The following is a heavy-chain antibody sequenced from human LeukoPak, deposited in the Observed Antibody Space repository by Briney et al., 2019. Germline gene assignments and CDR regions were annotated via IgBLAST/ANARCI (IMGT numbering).Heavy chain of an antibody. V-gene: IGHV4-34*01. D-gene: IGHD1-1*01. J-gene: IGHJ4*03. Sequence: SETLSLTCAVYGGSFSRYYWSWIRQSSGKGLEWIAEIDHRGDTNYNPSVKSRVTISVDTSKNQFSLKVRSLSAADTAVYYCARGPTISETGYFDFWGQGTLVTVSS. CDR3: ARGPTISETGYFDF. CDR2: IDHRGDT. CDR1: GGSFSRYY.